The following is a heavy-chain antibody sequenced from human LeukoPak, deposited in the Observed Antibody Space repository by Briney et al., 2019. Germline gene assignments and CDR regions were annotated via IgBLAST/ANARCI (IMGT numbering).Heavy chain of an antibody. V-gene: IGHV1-2*02. D-gene: IGHD6-13*01. J-gene: IGHJ5*02. CDR2: ITPNSGGT. Sequence: TSVKLSCKAAGSTFTGYYMHWVRQAPGQGLEGMGWITPNSGGTNYAQKFQGRVTMTRDTSISTAYMELSRLRSDDTAVYYCARDLRRIAAAMGPNWFDPWGQGTLVTVSS. CDR3: ARDLRRIAAAMGPNWFDP. CDR1: GSTFTGYY.